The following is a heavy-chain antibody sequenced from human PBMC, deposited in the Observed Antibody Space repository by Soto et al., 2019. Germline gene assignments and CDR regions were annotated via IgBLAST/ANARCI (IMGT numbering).Heavy chain of an antibody. J-gene: IGHJ5*02. CDR1: GFTFSSYA. D-gene: IGHD6-13*01. CDR3: AKDRAPAAGTSWFDP. CDR2: ISGSGGST. Sequence: VGSLRLSCAGSGFTFSSYAMSWVRQAPGKGLEWVSAISGSGGSTYYADSVKGRFTISRDNSKNTLYLQMNSLRAEDTAVYYCAKDRAPAAGTSWFDPWGQGTLVTVSS. V-gene: IGHV3-23*01.